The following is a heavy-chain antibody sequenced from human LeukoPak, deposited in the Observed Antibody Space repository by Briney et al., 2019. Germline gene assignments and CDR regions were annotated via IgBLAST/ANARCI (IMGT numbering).Heavy chain of an antibody. CDR3: ARGGGDWNDAYQNAFDI. V-gene: IGHV4-34*01. J-gene: IGHJ3*02. Sequence: SETLSLTCAVYGGSFSGSYWSWIRQSPGKGLEWMGEIIHSGSTTYNPSLKSRVTISIDTSKNQFSLKLSSVTAADTAVYYCARGGGDWNDAYQNAFDIWDQGTMGTVSS. CDR1: GGSFSGSY. CDR2: IIHSGST. D-gene: IGHD1-1*01.